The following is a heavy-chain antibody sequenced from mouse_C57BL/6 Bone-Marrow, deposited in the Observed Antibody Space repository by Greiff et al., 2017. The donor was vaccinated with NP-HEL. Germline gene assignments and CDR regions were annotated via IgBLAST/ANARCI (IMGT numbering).Heavy chain of an antibody. D-gene: IGHD4-1*01. CDR1: GYTFTSYG. V-gene: IGHV1-81*01. J-gene: IGHJ3*01. CDR2: IYPRSGNT. CDR3: ARGVTGTWAY. Sequence: VKLMESGAELARPGASVKLSCKASGYTFTSYGISWVKQRTGQGLEWIGEIYPRSGNTYYNEKFKGKATLTADKSSSTAYMELRSLTSEDSAVYFCARGVTGTWAYWGQGTLVTVSA.